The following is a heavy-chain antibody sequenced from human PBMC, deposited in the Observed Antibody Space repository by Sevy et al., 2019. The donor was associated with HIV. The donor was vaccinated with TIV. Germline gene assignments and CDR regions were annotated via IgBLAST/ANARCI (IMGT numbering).Heavy chain of an antibody. Sequence: GGSLRLSCAASEFIFISYAMSWVRQAPGKGLEWVSSISGSGGSTYYADSVKGRFTVSRDNSKNMLDLQMNSLRADDTAVYYCAKEELSGFYWGQGTLVTVSS. V-gene: IGHV3-23*01. CDR1: EFIFISYA. CDR3: AKEELSGFY. CDR2: ISGSGGST. J-gene: IGHJ4*02. D-gene: IGHD6-19*01.